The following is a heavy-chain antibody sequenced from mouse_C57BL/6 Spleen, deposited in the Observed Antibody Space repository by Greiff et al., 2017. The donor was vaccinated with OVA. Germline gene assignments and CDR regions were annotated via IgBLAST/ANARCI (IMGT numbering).Heavy chain of an antibody. J-gene: IGHJ2*01. CDR1: GFNIKDYY. CDR3: ARHYYGSSPYYCDY. Sequence: EVQLQQSGAELVKPGASVKLSCTASGFNIKDYYMHWVKQRTEQGLEWIGRIDPEDGETKYAPTFQGKATITADTSSNTAYLQLSSLTSEDTAVYYCARHYYGSSPYYCDYWGQGTTLTVSS. V-gene: IGHV14-2*01. CDR2: IDPEDGET. D-gene: IGHD1-1*01.